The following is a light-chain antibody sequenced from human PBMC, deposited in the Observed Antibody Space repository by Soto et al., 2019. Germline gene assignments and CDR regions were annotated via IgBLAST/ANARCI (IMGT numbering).Light chain of an antibody. CDR2: KAS. V-gene: IGKV1-5*03. J-gene: IGKJ2*01. CDR3: QQYNSFPYT. CDR1: QSISTW. Sequence: DIQMTQSPSTLSASVGDRVTITCRASQSISTWLAWYQQKPGKAPKLLIYKASSLESGVPSRFSGSGSGTEFSLTISSLQPDDFATYYCQQYNSFPYTFGQGTKLEIK.